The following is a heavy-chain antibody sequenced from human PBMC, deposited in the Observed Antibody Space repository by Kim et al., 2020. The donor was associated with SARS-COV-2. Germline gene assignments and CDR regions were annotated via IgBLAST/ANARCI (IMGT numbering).Heavy chain of an antibody. V-gene: IGHV3-15*01. Sequence: GGSLRLSCAASGFTFSNAWMSWVRQAPGKGLEWVGRIKSKTDGGTTDYAAPVKGRFTISRDDSKNTLYLQINSLKTEDTAVYYCTTGGGRIAAAGIIFGMDVWGQGTTVTVSS. CDR2: IKSKTDGGTT. CDR3: TTGGGRIAAAGIIFGMDV. D-gene: IGHD6-13*01. J-gene: IGHJ6*02. CDR1: GFTFSNAW.